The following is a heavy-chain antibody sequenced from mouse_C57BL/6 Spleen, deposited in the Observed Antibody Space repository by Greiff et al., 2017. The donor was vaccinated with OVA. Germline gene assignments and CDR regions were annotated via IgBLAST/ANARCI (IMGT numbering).Heavy chain of an antibody. V-gene: IGHV1-54*01. J-gene: IGHJ2*01. Sequence: LVESGAELVRPGTSVKVSCKASGYAFTNYLIEWVKQRPGQGLEWIGVINPGSGGTNYNEKFKGKATLTADKSSSTAYMQLSSLTSEDSAVYFCARGTTVVAFDYWGQGTTLTVSS. CDR3: ARGTTVVAFDY. CDR2: INPGSGGT. D-gene: IGHD1-1*01. CDR1: GYAFTNYL.